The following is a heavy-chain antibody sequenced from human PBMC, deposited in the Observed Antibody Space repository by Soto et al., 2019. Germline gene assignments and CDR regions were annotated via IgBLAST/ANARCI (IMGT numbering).Heavy chain of an antibody. CDR3: ARHGRNVGPAAMRMIWYYYYYMDV. D-gene: IGHD2-2*01. CDR2: IYYSGST. Sequence: SETLSLTCTVSGGSISSYYWSWIRQPPGKGLEWIGYIYYSGSTNYNPSLKSRVTISVDTSKNQFSLKLSSVTAADTAVYYCARHGRNVGPAAMRMIWYYYYYMDVWGKGTTVTVSS. V-gene: IGHV4-59*08. J-gene: IGHJ6*03. CDR1: GGSISSYY.